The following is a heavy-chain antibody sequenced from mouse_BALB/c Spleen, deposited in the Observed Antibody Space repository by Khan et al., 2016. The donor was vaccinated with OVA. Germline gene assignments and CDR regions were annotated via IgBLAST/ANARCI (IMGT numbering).Heavy chain of an antibody. CDR2: IYPGDGST. J-gene: IGHJ4*01. CDR1: GYTFTAYD. CDR3: AREGLRGVGMDY. V-gene: IGHV1S56*01. D-gene: IGHD1-1*01. Sequence: QVQLQQSGPELVKPGALVKISCKASGYTFTAYDINWVKQRPGQGLEWIGWIYPGDGSTEYNENFEDKATLTADTSSNTAYMQLSSLTSEKSAVYFCAREGLRGVGMDYWGQGTSVSVSS.